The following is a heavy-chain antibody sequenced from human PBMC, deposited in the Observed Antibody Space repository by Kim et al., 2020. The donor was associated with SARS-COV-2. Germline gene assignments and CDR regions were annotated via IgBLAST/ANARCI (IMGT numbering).Heavy chain of an antibody. Sequence: SETLSLTCTVSGASISSGGYYWTWIRQSPGRGLEWVGYIQYTGTTSYNPSLESRVSMSMDTSSNQFSLELTSVTAADTAVYYCGRDRHSSGWYLDYWGQG. CDR1: GASISSGGYY. CDR2: IQYTGTT. CDR3: GRDRHSSGWYLDY. D-gene: IGHD3-22*01. J-gene: IGHJ4*02. V-gene: IGHV4-31*03.